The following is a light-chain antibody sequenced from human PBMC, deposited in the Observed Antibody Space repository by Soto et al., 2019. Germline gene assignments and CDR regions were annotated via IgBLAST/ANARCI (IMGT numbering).Light chain of an antibody. Sequence: HSALTQAPSASGFPGQSVSISCTGTSSDVGGYNYVSWYQQHPGKAPKLMIYEVSKRPSGVPDRFSGSKSGNTASLTVSGLQAEDEADYYCSSYAGSNNYVFGTGTKVTVL. CDR3: SSYAGSNNYV. CDR1: SSDVGGYNY. CDR2: EVS. V-gene: IGLV2-8*01. J-gene: IGLJ1*01.